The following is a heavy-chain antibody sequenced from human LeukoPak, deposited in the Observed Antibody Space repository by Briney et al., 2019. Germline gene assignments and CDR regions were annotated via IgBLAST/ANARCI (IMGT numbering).Heavy chain of an antibody. CDR2: IIPIFGTA. CDR1: GGTCNSYA. V-gene: IGHV1-69*05. J-gene: IGHJ4*02. CDR3: ARDETYGGNFGY. Sequence: GASVKVSCKGSGGTCNSYAISWVRQAPGQGREWMGRIIPIFGTANYAQKFQGRVTITTDESTTTAYMELSSLRSEDTAVYYCARDETYGGNFGYWGQGTLVTVSS. D-gene: IGHD4-23*01.